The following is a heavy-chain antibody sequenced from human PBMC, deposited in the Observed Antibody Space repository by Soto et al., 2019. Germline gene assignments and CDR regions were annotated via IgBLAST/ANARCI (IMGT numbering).Heavy chain of an antibody. D-gene: IGHD6-13*01. J-gene: IGHJ4*02. CDR1: GFTFSNYA. CDR2: ISGSGGST. CDR3: AKDQGSSWYEIDY. V-gene: IGHV3-23*01. Sequence: EVQLLESGGGLVQPGGSLRLSCAASGFTFSNYAVTWVRQAPGKGLEWVSTISGSGGSTYYADSVKGRFTISRDNSKNTLYLQMNSMRAEDTAVYYCAKDQGSSWYEIDYWGKGNLVTVSS.